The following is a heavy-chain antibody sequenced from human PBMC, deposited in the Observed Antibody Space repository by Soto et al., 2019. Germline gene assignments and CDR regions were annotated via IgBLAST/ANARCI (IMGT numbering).Heavy chain of an antibody. J-gene: IGHJ2*01. D-gene: IGHD3-9*01. CDR3: ARDPGLPGRYWYFDL. CDR1: GYKFTEYY. V-gene: IGHV1-2*04. CDR2: VNPKRGDA. Sequence: QVVLVQSGAEVKKPGDSVKVSCKSSGYKFTEYYRHWARQAPGQGPEWMGWVNPKRGDAVYAQKFQGWVTMTRDTATTTAYLEVNRLKPDDTAVYFCARDPGLPGRYWYFDLWGRGTLVTVSS.